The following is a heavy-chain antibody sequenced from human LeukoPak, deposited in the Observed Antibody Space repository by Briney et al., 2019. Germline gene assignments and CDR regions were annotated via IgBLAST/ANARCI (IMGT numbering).Heavy chain of an antibody. J-gene: IGHJ4*02. CDR1: GGTFTSYT. Sequence: GASVKVSCKASGGTFTSYTISWVGQAPGQGLEWMGGIIPILGIANYAQKFQGRVTITADKSTSTAYMELSSLRSEDTAVYYCARDDYGSGRHWGQGTLVTVSS. CDR3: ARDDYGSGRH. V-gene: IGHV1-69*04. CDR2: IIPILGIA. D-gene: IGHD3-10*01.